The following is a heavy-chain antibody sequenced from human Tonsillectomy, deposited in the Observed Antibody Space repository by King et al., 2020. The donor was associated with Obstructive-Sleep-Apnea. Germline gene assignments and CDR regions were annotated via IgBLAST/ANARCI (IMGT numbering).Heavy chain of an antibody. CDR2: ISYDGSNK. CDR1: GFTFSNFA. V-gene: IGHV3-30*04. D-gene: IGHD4-17*01. J-gene: IGHJ4*02. CDR3: ATSAIPYGEVEYFDY. Sequence: VQLVESGGGVVQPGRSLRLSCAASGFTFSNFAIHWVRQAPGKGLEWVAFISYDGSNKYYADSVRGRFTISRDNTKDTLYLQVNSLRREDTAVYYCATSAIPYGEVEYFDYWGQGTLVTVSS.